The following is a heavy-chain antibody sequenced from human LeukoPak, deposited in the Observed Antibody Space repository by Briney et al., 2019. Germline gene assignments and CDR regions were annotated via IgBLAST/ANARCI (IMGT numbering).Heavy chain of an antibody. V-gene: IGHV1-69*13. J-gene: IGHJ5*02. D-gene: IGHD3-10*01. CDR1: GGTFSSYA. Sequence: GASVKVSCKASGGTFSSYAISWVRQAPGQGLEWMGGIIPIFGTANYAQKFQGRVTITADESTSTAYMELSSLRSEDTAVYYCARELNQAELLWFGESRTAFWFDPWGQGTLVTVSS. CDR2: IIPIFGTA. CDR3: ARELNQAELLWFGESRTAFWFDP.